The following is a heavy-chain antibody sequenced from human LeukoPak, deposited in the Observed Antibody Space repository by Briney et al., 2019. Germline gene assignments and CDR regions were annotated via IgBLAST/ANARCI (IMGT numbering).Heavy chain of an antibody. D-gene: IGHD3-10*01. CDR1: GGSISSGGYS. J-gene: IGHJ5*02. Sequence: SETLSLTCAVSGGSISSGGYSWSWIRQPPGKGLEWVGYIYHSGSTYYNPSLKSRVTISVDRSKNQFSLKLSSVTAADTAVYYCARVNTMVRGVIIYWFDPWGQGTLVTVSS. CDR3: ARVNTMVRGVIIYWFDP. V-gene: IGHV4-30-2*01. CDR2: IYHSGST.